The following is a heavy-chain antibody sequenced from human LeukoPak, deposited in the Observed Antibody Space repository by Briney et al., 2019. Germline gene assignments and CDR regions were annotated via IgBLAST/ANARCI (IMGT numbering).Heavy chain of an antibody. Sequence: GSLRLSCAASGFTFSSYAMSWVRQPPGKGLEWIGNIYYSGSTNYNPSLESRLTIFADTSKNQFSLRLTSVSAADTAVYFCARGQWFGEDIWGQGTLVIVSS. CDR2: IYYSGST. D-gene: IGHD3-10*01. V-gene: IGHV4-39*01. CDR1: GFTFSSYA. J-gene: IGHJ4*02. CDR3: ARGQWFGEDI.